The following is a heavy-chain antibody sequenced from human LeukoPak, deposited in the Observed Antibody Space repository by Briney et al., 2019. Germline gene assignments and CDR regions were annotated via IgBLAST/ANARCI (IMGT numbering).Heavy chain of an antibody. V-gene: IGHV1-46*01. D-gene: IGHD1-1*01. CDR2: INPSGGST. J-gene: IGHJ6*02. Sequence: ASVKVSCKASGCTFTSYYMHWVRQAPGQGLEWMGIINPSGGSTSYAQKFQGRVTMTRDTSTSTVYMELSSLGSEDTAVYYCARAKLEHYYYYYGMDVWGQGTTVTVSS. CDR1: GCTFTSYY. CDR3: ARAKLEHYYYYYGMDV.